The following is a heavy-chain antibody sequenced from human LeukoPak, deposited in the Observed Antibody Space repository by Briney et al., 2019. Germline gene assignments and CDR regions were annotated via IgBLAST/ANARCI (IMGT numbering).Heavy chain of an antibody. CDR3: ARDGSGTLLPDGMDV. Sequence: GGSLRLSCAASGFTVSSNYMSWVRQAPGKGLEWVSVIYSGGSTYYADSVKGRFTISRDNSKNTLYPQMNSLRAEDTAVYYCARDGSGTLLPDGMDVWGQGTTVTVSS. J-gene: IGHJ6*02. D-gene: IGHD3-10*01. CDR2: IYSGGST. CDR1: GFTVSSNY. V-gene: IGHV3-66*01.